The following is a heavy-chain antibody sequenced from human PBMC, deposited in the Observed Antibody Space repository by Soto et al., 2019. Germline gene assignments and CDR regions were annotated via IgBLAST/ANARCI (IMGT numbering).Heavy chain of an antibody. D-gene: IGHD3-3*01. CDR2: IKSKTDGGTT. CDR3: TTALTIFGVVIPWDAFDI. J-gene: IGHJ3*02. V-gene: IGHV3-15*01. CDR1: GFTFSNAW. Sequence: GGSLRLSCAASGFTFSNAWMSWVRQAPGKGLEWVGRIKSKTDGGTTDYAAPVKGRFTISRDDSKNTLYLQMNSLKTEDTAVYYCTTALTIFGVVIPWDAFDIWGQGTMVTVSS.